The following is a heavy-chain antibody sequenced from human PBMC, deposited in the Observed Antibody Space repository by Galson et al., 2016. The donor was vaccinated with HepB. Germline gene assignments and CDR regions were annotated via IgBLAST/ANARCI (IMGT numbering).Heavy chain of an antibody. J-gene: IGHJ6*02. D-gene: IGHD5-12*01. CDR2: TYYRSKWYN. V-gene: IGHV6-1*01. CDR3: ARVRSGYSGYANPYYYGMDV. Sequence: CAISGDRVSSNSATWNWIRQSPSRGLEWLGRTYYRSKWYNDYALSVKSRMTINPDTSKNQFSLQLNSVTPEDTAVYYCARVRSGYSGYANPYYYGMDVWGQGTTVTVSS. CDR1: GDRVSSNSAT.